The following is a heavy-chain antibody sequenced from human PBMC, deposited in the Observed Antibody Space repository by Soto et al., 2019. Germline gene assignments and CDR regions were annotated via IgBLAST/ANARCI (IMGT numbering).Heavy chain of an antibody. V-gene: IGHV3-30-3*01. Sequence: VKLVESGGGVVQPGRSLRLSCAASGFSFSTYAMHWVRQAPGKGLEWVTVISNDGGLKFYTDSVKGRFTISRDNFNNILFLQMNSLTAEDTAVYYCAREGLVGTPRYFDSWGRGILVTVSS. CDR2: ISNDGGLK. CDR1: GFSFSTYA. CDR3: AREGLVGTPRYFDS. J-gene: IGHJ4*02. D-gene: IGHD1-26*01.